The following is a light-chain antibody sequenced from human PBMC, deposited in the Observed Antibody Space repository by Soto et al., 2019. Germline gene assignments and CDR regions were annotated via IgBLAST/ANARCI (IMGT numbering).Light chain of an antibody. Sequence: QSVLTQPPSVSGAPGQRVTISCTGSSSHFGAGFDVHWYQQFPGTAPKLLIYANSNRPSGVPDRFSGSKSDNTASLTISGLQAEDEADYYCCSYAGSYTRVLGTGTKVTVL. CDR2: ANS. CDR1: SSHFGAGFD. CDR3: CSYAGSYTRV. J-gene: IGLJ1*01. V-gene: IGLV1-40*01.